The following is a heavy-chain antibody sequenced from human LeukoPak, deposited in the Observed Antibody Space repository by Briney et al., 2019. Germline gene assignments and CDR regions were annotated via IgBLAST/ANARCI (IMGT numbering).Heavy chain of an antibody. CDR1: GGSISSYY. J-gene: IGHJ4*02. CDR2: IYYSGST. D-gene: IGHD3-3*01. CDR3: ARVYYDFWSGYYRQYYFDY. V-gene: IGHV4-59*01. Sequence: PSETLSLTCTVSGGSISSYYWSWIQQPPGKGLEWIGYIYYSGSTNYNPSLKSRVTISVDTSKNQFSLKLSSVTAADTAVYYCARVYYDFWSGYYRQYYFDYWGQGTLVTVSS.